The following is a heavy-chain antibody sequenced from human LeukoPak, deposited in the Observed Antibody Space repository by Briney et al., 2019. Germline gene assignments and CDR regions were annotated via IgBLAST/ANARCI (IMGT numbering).Heavy chain of an antibody. V-gene: IGHV3-72*01. J-gene: IGHJ4*02. CDR3: ARSMYGEGRRIIDFDY. D-gene: IGHD4/OR15-4a*01. Sequence: PGGSLRLSCAASGFTFSDHYIDWVRQAPGKGLEWVARTRNKVSSYTTAYAASVTGRFTVSRDDSSNSVYLQMNSLKIEDTAVYYCARSMYGEGRRIIDFDYWGQGSLLTVSS. CDR2: TRNKVSSYTT. CDR1: GFTFSDHY.